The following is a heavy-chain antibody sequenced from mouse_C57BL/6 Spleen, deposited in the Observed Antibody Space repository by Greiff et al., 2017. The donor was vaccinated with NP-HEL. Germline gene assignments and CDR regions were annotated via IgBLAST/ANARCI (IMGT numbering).Heavy chain of an antibody. CDR2: ISSGSSTF. V-gene: IGHV5-17*01. D-gene: IGHD4-1*01. CDR1: GFTFSDYG. Sequence: EVQLVESGGGLVKPGGSLKLSCAASGFTFSDYGMHWVRQAPEKGLEWVAYISSGSSTFYYADTGKVRFNISRDNAKNTLFLQMTSLRSEDTAMYYCARTNWDEGYYFDYWGQGTTLTVSS. CDR3: ARTNWDEGYYFDY. J-gene: IGHJ2*01.